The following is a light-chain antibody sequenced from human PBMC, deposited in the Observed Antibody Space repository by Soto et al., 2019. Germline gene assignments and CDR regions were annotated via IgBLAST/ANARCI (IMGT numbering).Light chain of an antibody. CDR3: QQYNTYPLT. V-gene: IGKV1-5*03. CDR1: QSITTW. CDR2: KAS. J-gene: IGKJ4*01. Sequence: DIQMTQSPSTLSASVGERVTITCRASQSITTWLAWYQQKPGKAPKLLIYKASSLEGGVPSRFSGSGSGTEFTITISSLQPDDFATYYCQQYNTYPLTFGGGTTVEIK.